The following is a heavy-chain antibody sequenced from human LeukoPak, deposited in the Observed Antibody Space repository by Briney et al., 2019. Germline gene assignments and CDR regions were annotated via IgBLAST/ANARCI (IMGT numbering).Heavy chain of an antibody. CDR2: ISWDDDK. J-gene: IGHJ6*03. CDR3: AHMLYYYYYMDV. V-gene: IGHV2-5*02. CDR1: GFSLSTSGVG. Sequence: SGPTLVNPTQTLTLTGTFSGFSLSTSGVGVGWIRQPPGKALEWLAVISWDDDKRYSPSLKSRLTITKDTSKNQVVLTMTNMDPVDIATYYCAHMLYYYYYMDVWGKGTTVTVSS.